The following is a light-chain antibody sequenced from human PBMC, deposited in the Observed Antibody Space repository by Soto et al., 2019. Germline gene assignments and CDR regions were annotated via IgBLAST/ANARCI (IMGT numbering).Light chain of an antibody. Sequence: QCPGTQAASVSGSPGQSITISCTGTSSDVGGYIYVSWYQQHPGKAPKLMIYDVTSRPSGVSYRFSGSTSGNTASLTISGLQAEDEADYYCRSYTTSSSSVFGTGTKVTVL. CDR1: SSDVGGYIY. J-gene: IGLJ1*01. CDR3: RSYTTSSSSV. CDR2: DVT. V-gene: IGLV2-14*01.